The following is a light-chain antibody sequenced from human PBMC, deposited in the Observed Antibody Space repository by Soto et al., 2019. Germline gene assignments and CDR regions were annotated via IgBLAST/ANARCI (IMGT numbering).Light chain of an antibody. Sequence: DIQMTQSPSTLSASVGDRVTITCRASQSISSWLAWYQQKPGKAPKLLIYDAYSLESGVPSRFSGSGSGTEFTLTISSLQPDDFATYYCQQYNSYSKTVGQGTQVDIK. CDR1: QSISSW. CDR3: QQYNSYSKT. V-gene: IGKV1-5*01. J-gene: IGKJ1*01. CDR2: DAY.